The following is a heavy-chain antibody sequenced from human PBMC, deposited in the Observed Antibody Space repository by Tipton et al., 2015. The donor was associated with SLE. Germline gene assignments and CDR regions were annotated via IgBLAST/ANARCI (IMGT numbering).Heavy chain of an antibody. V-gene: IGHV3-15*01. CDR3: TSGADFWSGSSWFDP. J-gene: IGHJ5*02. CDR2: IKSKTDGGTT. D-gene: IGHD3-3*01. Sequence: SLRLSCAASGFTFSNAWMSWVRQAPGKGLEWVGRIKSKTDGGTTDYAAPVKGRFTISRDDSKNTLYLQMNSLKTEDTAVYYCTSGADFWSGSSWFDPWGQGTLVTVSS. CDR1: GFTFSNAW.